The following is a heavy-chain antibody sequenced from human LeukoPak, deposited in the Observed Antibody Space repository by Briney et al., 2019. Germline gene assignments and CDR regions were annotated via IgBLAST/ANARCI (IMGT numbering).Heavy chain of an antibody. CDR2: ISGNTPTI. Sequence: GGSLRLSCAASGFRFSDYYMSWIRQVPGRGLEWLSYISGNTPTIYYADSVKGRFTISRNNDKNSLYLHMNSLRAEDTAVYYCARDHNNWNYGVIDLWGQGTLVSVSS. J-gene: IGHJ5*02. V-gene: IGHV3-11*04. CDR1: GFRFSDYY. CDR3: ARDHNNWNYGVIDL. D-gene: IGHD1-7*01.